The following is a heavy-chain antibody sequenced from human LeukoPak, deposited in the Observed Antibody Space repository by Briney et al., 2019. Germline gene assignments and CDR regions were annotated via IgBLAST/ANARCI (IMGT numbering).Heavy chain of an antibody. CDR2: FDPEDGET. J-gene: IGHJ4*02. CDR1: GYTLTELS. CDR3: ATVRRYYYDSSGYYPPLDY. V-gene: IGHV1-24*01. Sequence: ASVKVSCKVSGYTLTELSMHWVRQAPGKGLEWMGGFDPEDGETIYAQKFLDRVTMTEDTSTDTAYMELSSLRSEDTAVYYCATVRRYYYDSSGYYPPLDYWGQGTLVTVSS. D-gene: IGHD3-22*01.